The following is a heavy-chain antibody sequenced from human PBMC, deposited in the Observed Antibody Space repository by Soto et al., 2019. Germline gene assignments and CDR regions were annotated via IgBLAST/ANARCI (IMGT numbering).Heavy chain of an antibody. CDR3: AKGKGVGATPDGANC. Sequence: EVPVLESGGGLVQPGGSLRLSCAASGFTFSSFGMNWVRQAPGKGLEWVSGVRSDGDTTYNAESVKGRFTVSRDTSKNTVYLQMNSLRAEDTAVYYCAKGKGVGATPDGANCWGQGTPVTVSS. CDR2: VRSDGDTT. D-gene: IGHD1-26*01. J-gene: IGHJ4*02. V-gene: IGHV3-23*01. CDR1: GFTFSSFG.